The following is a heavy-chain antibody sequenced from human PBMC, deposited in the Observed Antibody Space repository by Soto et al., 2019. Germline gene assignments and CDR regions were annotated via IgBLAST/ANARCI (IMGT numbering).Heavy chain of an antibody. CDR3: ARDWTVGYSSGWYGLFDY. D-gene: IGHD6-19*01. Sequence: QVQLVQSGAEVKKPGASVKVSCKASGYTFTGYYMHWVRQAPGQGLEWMGWINPNSGGTNYAQKFQGWVTMTRDTSISTAYMELSRLRSDDTAVYYCARDWTVGYSSGWYGLFDYRGQGTLVTVSS. CDR1: GYTFTGYY. CDR2: INPNSGGT. V-gene: IGHV1-2*04. J-gene: IGHJ4*02.